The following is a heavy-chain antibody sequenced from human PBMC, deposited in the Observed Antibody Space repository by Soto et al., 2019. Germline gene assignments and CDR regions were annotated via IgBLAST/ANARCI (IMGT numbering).Heavy chain of an antibody. J-gene: IGHJ5*02. Sequence: QVQLQESGPGLVKPSETLSLTCTVSGGSISSYYWSWIRQPPGKGLEWIGYIYYSGSTNYNPSLKSRVTISVDTSKNQFSLKLSSVTAADTAVYYCARNLALGTTVTTRFDPWGQGTLVTVSS. CDR3: ARNLALGTTVTTRFDP. V-gene: IGHV4-59*01. CDR1: GGSISSYY. D-gene: IGHD4-17*01. CDR2: IYYSGST.